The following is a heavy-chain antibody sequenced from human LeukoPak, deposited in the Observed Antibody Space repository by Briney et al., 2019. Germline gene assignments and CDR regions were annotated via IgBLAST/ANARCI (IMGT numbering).Heavy chain of an antibody. V-gene: IGHV4-59*08. CDR3: ARHRRRYYGSGTYDFDY. J-gene: IGHJ4*02. Sequence: PSETLSLTCTVSGDSISGYYWSWIRQPPGRGLEWIGYISDSGSTNYNPSLKSRVTISVDTSKNQVSLNLSSVTAADTAMYYCARHRRRYYGSGTYDFDYWGQGTLVTVSP. CDR2: ISDSGST. CDR1: GDSISGYY. D-gene: IGHD3-10*01.